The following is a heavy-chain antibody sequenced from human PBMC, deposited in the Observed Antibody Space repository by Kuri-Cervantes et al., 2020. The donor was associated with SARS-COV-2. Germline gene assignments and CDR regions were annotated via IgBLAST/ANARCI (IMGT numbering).Heavy chain of an antibody. CDR1: AGSISSYY. CDR3: GRDTRRLCSSTSCYYHRGYFDY. J-gene: IGHJ4*02. Sequence: SETLSLTSTVSAGSISSYYGSWIRQPPGKGLEWIGYIHYSGSTNYNRSLKSRVTIPVDTSKNQSTLMLSSVTAADTAVYYCGRDTRRLCSSTSCYYHRGYFDYWGQGTLVTVSS. D-gene: IGHD2-2*01. CDR2: IHYSGST. V-gene: IGHV4-59*01.